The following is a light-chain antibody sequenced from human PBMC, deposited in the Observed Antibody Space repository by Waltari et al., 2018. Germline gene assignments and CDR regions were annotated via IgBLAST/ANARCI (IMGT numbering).Light chain of an antibody. CDR1: NNAIGSYNF. CDR2: EVN. Sequence: QSALTQPASVSGSPGQSITISCTGTNNAIGSYNFVSWYQQHPGKSPKVIIFEVNKRPSGVSNRFSGSKSGNTASLTVSRLHPEDEADYYCCSYAGTPRVVFGGGTKLTVL. CDR3: CSYAGTPRVV. J-gene: IGLJ2*01. V-gene: IGLV2-23*02.